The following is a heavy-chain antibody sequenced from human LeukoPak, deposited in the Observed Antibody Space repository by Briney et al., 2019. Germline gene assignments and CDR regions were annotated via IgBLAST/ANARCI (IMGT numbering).Heavy chain of an antibody. CDR2: IGSSGSLI. J-gene: IGHJ4*02. D-gene: IGHD2-15*01. Sequence: GGSLRLSCAASGFALSSYRMNWVREAPGKGLEWVSCIGSSGSLIHSADSVKGRFTISRDNAKNSLYLQMNSLTAEDTAVYYCARDGCRGGSCPHDYWGQGTLVTVSS. CDR3: ARDGCRGGSCPHDY. CDR1: GFALSSYR. V-gene: IGHV3-21*01.